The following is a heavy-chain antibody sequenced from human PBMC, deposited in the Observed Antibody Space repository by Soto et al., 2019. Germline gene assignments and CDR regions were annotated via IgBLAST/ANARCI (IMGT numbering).Heavy chain of an antibody. J-gene: IGHJ4*02. CDR3: ARRAETNGWNGFGADKYYFDF. V-gene: IGHV1-8*01. Sequence: ASVKVSCKASGYTFTRYDIYWVRQATGQGLEWMGWMNPNTGNSAYAQKFQGRVTVTSDTSINTVHMELNSLRSEDTAVYYCARRAETNGWNGFGADKYYFDFWGQGTLVTVSS. D-gene: IGHD1-1*01. CDR1: GYTFTRYD. CDR2: MNPNTGNS.